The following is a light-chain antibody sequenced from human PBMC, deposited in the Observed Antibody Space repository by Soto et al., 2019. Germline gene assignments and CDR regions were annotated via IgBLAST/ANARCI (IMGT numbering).Light chain of an antibody. CDR2: ATS. CDR3: DQPSRYPPVT. Sequence: DIQLTQSPSFLSASVGDRVTITCRASQGIGSSLAWYQQKPGKAPMLLIYATSTLQTGVPSRFSGSGSGTAFTITMSRPQHEDLATYHYDQPSRYPPVTFGEGTRLEIK. V-gene: IGKV1-9*01. CDR1: QGIGSS. J-gene: IGKJ5*01.